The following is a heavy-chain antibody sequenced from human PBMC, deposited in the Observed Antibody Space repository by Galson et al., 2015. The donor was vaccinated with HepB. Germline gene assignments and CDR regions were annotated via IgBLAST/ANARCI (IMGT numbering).Heavy chain of an antibody. CDR1: GYSFTTYW. CDR2: INPTDSYS. Sequence: QSGAEVKKPGESLRISCKGSGYSFTTYWITWVRKMPGKGLEWMVNINPTDSYSSYNPSFHGHVTLSADKSLSTAYLQWSSLKASDPDIYYCARLNRYSYDRGGESRMLNLDYWGQGTLVTVSS. D-gene: IGHD3-22*01. J-gene: IGHJ4*02. V-gene: IGHV5-10-1*01. CDR3: ARLNRYSYDRGGESRMLNLDY.